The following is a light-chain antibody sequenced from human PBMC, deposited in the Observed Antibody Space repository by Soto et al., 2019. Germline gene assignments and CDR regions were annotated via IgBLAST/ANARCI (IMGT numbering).Light chain of an antibody. J-gene: IGKJ4*01. CDR2: GAS. Sequence: EIVMTQSPATLSASPGESATLSCRASQSVGNKLAWFQQKPGQGPRLLIYGASTRATGVPARFSGSGSGTDFTLTISRLQSEDFVVYFCEQYSYWRTFGEGTKVEVK. CDR3: EQYSYWRT. CDR1: QSVGNK. V-gene: IGKV3-15*01.